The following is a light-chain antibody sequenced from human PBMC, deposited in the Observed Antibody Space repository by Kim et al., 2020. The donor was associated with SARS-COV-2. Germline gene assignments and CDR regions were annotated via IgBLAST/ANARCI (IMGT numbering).Light chain of an antibody. CDR2: GVS. V-gene: IGKV3-20*01. CDR1: QSVTNNY. J-gene: IGKJ2*01. Sequence: EIVLTQSPGTLSLPPGERATLSCRASQSVTNNYLAWYQHKPGQAPRLLIYGVSKRATGIPDRFSGSGSGTDFTLTISRLEPEDFVVYYCQYYGRPLYTFGQGTKLEI. CDR3: QYYGRPLYT.